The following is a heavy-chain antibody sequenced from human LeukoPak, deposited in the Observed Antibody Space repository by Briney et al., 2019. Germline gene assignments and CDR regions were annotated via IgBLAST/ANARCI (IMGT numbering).Heavy chain of an antibody. Sequence: GASVKVSCKASGGTFSSYAISWVRQAPGQGLEWMGGIIPIFGTANYAQKFQGRVTMTRDTSTSTVYMELSSLRSEDTAVYYCARESAAAGTSQHDAFDIWGQGTMVTVSS. CDR2: IIPIFGTA. V-gene: IGHV1-69*05. CDR3: ARESAAAGTSQHDAFDI. CDR1: GGTFSSYA. D-gene: IGHD6-13*01. J-gene: IGHJ3*02.